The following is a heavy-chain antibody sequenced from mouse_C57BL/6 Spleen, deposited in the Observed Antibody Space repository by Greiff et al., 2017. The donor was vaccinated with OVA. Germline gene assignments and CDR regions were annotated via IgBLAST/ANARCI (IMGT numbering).Heavy chain of an antibody. CDR1: GYTFTSYW. J-gene: IGHJ3*01. D-gene: IGHD1-1*01. Sequence: QVQLQQPGAELVRPGSSVKLSCKASGYTFTSYWMHWVKQRPIQGLEWIGNIDPSDSETHYNQKFKDKATLTVDKSSSTAYMQPSSLTSEDSAVYYCARGGYYGSAYWGQGTLVTVSA. CDR3: ARGGYYGSAY. V-gene: IGHV1-52*01. CDR2: IDPSDSET.